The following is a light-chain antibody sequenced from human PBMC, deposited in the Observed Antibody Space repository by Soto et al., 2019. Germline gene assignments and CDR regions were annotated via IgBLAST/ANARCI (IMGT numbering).Light chain of an antibody. CDR2: KAT. CDR3: QRYNDYPYI. CDR1: QSITTW. V-gene: IGKV1-5*03. Sequence: DIQMTQSPSTLSASVGDRVTITCRASQSITTWLAWYQQKPGNAPKLLIYKATNLQSGVPSRFSGSGSGTEFSLTISSLQPDDFATFYCQRYNDYPYIFGQGRKLEIK. J-gene: IGKJ2*01.